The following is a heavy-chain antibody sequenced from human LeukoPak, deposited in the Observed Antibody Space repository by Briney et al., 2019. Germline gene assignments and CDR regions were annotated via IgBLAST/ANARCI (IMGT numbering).Heavy chain of an antibody. CDR2: IPYDGSSK. V-gene: IGHV3-30*04. J-gene: IGHJ3*02. Sequence: PGGSLRLSRASSGFTFSSYTMHWVRQAPGKGLEWVALIPYDGSSKIYVESAKGRFTISRDNSKNTLYMQMSSLRAEDTAVYYCARDNSGRALDIWGQGTLVIVSA. D-gene: IGHD1-26*01. CDR1: GFTFSSYT. CDR3: ARDNSGRALDI.